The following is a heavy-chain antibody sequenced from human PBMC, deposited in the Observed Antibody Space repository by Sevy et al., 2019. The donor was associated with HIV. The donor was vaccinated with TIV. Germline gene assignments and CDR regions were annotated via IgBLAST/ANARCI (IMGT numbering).Heavy chain of an antibody. Sequence: GGSLRLSCAASGFTFSSYSMNWVRQAPGKGLEWVSSISSSSSYIYYADSVKGRFTISRDNAKNSLYLQMNSLRAEDTVVYYCAREGASGGDIVVVPAAMEVDVWGKGTTVTVSS. CDR3: AREGASGGDIVVVPAAMEVDV. J-gene: IGHJ6*04. CDR1: GFTFSSYS. D-gene: IGHD2-2*01. V-gene: IGHV3-21*01. CDR2: ISSSSSYI.